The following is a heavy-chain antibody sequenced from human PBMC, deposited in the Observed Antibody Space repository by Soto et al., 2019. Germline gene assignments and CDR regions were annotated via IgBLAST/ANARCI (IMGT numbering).Heavy chain of an antibody. CDR2: MSFDGINK. Sequence: QVQLVESGGGVVQPGRSLRLSCAASGFAFSRHAMHCVRHAPGKGLEWVAVMSFDGINKYYTDSVKVRFTLFRANSKHTLYLQMNSLRAEDTAGYYYARDKTLRCPDPLDIRGEGTMVTVSS. J-gene: IGHJ3*02. CDR1: GFAFSRHA. V-gene: IGHV3-30-3*01. CDR3: ARDKTLRCPDPLDI. D-gene: IGHD4-17*01.